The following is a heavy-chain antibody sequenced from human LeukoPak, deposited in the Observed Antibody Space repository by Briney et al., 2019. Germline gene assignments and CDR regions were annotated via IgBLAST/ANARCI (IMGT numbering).Heavy chain of an antibody. CDR3: ARHGNGYYFDY. CDR1: GGSISGSNW. Sequence: PSQTLSLTCTVSGGSISGSNWWSWVRQPPGRGLEWIAETHHGGSTSYNPSLRGRVTISVDKSESQFSLKLSSVTAADTAVYYCARHGNGYYFDYWGQGTLVTVSS. V-gene: IGHV4-4*02. D-gene: IGHD6-19*01. CDR2: THHGGST. J-gene: IGHJ4*02.